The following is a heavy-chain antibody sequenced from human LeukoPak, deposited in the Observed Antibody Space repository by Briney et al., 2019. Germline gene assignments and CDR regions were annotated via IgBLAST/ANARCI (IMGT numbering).Heavy chain of an antibody. CDR2: IYYSGST. CDR3: ASKVGTTSDWFDP. V-gene: IGHV4-59*12. CDR1: GGSISSYY. D-gene: IGHD1-26*01. J-gene: IGHJ5*02. Sequence: PSETLSLTCTVSGGSISSYYWSWIRQPPGKGLEWIGYIYYSGSTNYNPSLKSRVTISVDTSKNQFSLKLSSVTAADTAVYYCASKVGTTSDWFDPWGQGTLVTVSS.